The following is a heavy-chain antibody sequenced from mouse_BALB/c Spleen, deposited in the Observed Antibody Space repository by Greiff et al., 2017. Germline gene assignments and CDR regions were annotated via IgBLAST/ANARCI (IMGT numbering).Heavy chain of an antibody. CDR3: ARTAYDYERSFDY. J-gene: IGHJ2*01. D-gene: IGHD2-4*01. CDR1: GYSITSDYA. CDR2: ISYSGST. Sequence: EVQLQESGPGLVKPSQSLSLTCTVTGYSITSDYAWNWIRQFPGNKLEWMGYISYSGSTSYNPSLKSRISITRDTSKNQYFLQLNSVTTEDTATYYCARTAYDYERSFDYWGQGTTLTVSS. V-gene: IGHV3-2*02.